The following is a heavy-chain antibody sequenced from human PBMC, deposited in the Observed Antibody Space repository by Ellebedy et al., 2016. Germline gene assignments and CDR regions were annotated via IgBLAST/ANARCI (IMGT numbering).Heavy chain of an antibody. CDR3: AKDRGDYGDYDYFDY. D-gene: IGHD4-17*01. CDR1: GFTFSSYA. J-gene: IGHJ4*02. V-gene: IGHV3-23*01. Sequence: GESLKISXAASGFTFSSYAMSWVRQAPGKGLEWVSAISGSGGSTYYADSVKGRFTISRDNSKNTLYLQMNSLRAEDTVVYYCAKDRGDYGDYDYFDYWGQGTLVTVSS. CDR2: ISGSGGST.